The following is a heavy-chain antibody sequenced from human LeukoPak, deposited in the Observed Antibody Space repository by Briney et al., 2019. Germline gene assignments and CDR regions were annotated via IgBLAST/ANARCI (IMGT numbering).Heavy chain of an antibody. Sequence: SETLSLTCTVSSGSIKSYYWGWGRQPPGKGLEWIGRIYTTGATQYNPSLKSRVTMSIDTSTNQFSLNLTSMTAADTAVYYCGRQGYTASYYFLDFWSQGTLVAVS. CDR1: SGSIKSYY. CDR3: GRQGYTASYYFLDF. V-gene: IGHV4-4*07. D-gene: IGHD1-26*01. J-gene: IGHJ4*02. CDR2: IYTTGAT.